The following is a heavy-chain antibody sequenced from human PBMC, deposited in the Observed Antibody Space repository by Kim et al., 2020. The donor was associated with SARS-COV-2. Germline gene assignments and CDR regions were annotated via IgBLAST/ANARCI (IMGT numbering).Heavy chain of an antibody. Sequence: KGPFTISGDNSKNTLYLQMNSLRAEDTAVYYCAKQGTMVRGVMGPYYFDYWGQGTLVTVSS. D-gene: IGHD3-10*01. CDR3: AKQGTMVRGVMGPYYFDY. V-gene: IGHV3-23*01. J-gene: IGHJ4*02.